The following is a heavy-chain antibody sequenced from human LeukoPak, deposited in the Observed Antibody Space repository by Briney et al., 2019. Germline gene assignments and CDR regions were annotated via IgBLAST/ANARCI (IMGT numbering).Heavy chain of an antibody. CDR3: AHFAAAPSRRWFDP. V-gene: IGHV2-5*02. Sequence: SGPTLVNPTQPLTLTCTFSGFSPSTSGVGVGWIRQPPGKALEWLALTYWADDKRYSPSLKSRLTITKDTSKNQVVLTMTNMDPVDTATYYCAHFAAAPSRRWFDPWGQGTLVTVSS. D-gene: IGHD6-13*01. CDR1: GFSPSTSGVG. J-gene: IGHJ5*02. CDR2: TYWADDK.